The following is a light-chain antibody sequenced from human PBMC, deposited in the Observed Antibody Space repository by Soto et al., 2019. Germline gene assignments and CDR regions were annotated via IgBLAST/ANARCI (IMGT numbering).Light chain of an antibody. CDR1: QSISTW. Sequence: DIQMTQSPSTLSASVGDRVTITCRASQSISTWLAWYRQKPGKAPNLLIYRASSLESGVPSRFSGSGSGTEFTLTISSLQPDDFETYYCQPYNSYPLTFGPGTKVDIK. CDR2: RAS. CDR3: QPYNSYPLT. J-gene: IGKJ3*01. V-gene: IGKV1-5*03.